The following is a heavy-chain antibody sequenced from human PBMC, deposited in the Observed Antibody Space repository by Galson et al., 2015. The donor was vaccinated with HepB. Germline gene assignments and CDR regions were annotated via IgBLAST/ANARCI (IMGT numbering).Heavy chain of an antibody. Sequence: PALVKPTQTLTLTCTFSGFSLNTSAMCVSWIRQPPGKALEWLALIDWEDGKYYGTPLKTRLTISKDTSKNQVVLTMSNMDPVDTATYYCARAVFPLYIMDVWGQGTTVTVSS. CDR1: GFSLNTSAMC. D-gene: IGHD1-14*01. CDR2: IDWEDGK. J-gene: IGHJ6*02. CDR3: ARAVFPLYIMDV. V-gene: IGHV2-70*01.